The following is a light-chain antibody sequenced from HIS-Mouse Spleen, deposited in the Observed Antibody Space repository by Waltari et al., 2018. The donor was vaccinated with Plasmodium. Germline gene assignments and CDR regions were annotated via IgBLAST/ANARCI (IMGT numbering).Light chain of an antibody. CDR3: QAWDSSTAV. CDR2: QGS. CDR1: KLGDKY. V-gene: IGLV3-1*01. Sequence: SYELTQPPSVSVSPGPTASITCSGVKLGDKYACWYQQMPGQSPVLVIYQGSKRPSGIPERFSGSNSGNTATLTISGTQAMDEADYYCQAWDSSTAVFGGGTKLTVL. J-gene: IGLJ3*02.